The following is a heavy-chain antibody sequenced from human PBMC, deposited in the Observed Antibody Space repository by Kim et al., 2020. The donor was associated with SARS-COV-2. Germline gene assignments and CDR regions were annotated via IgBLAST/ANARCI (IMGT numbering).Heavy chain of an antibody. V-gene: IGHV3-23*01. CDR2: ISGSGGST. CDR1: GFTFSSYA. D-gene: IGHD1-1*01. CDR3: AKDLLPRPEELEPIEYYYYGMDV. J-gene: IGHJ6*02. Sequence: GGSLRLSCAASGFTFSSYAMSWVRQAPGKGLEWVSAISGSGGSTYYADSVKGRFTISRDNSKNTLYLQMNSLRAEDTAVYYCAKDLLPRPEELEPIEYYYYGMDVWGQGTTVTVSS.